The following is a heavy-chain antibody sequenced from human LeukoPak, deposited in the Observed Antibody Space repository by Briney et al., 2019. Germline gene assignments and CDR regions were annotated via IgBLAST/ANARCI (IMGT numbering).Heavy chain of an antibody. CDR2: ISAYNGNT. CDR1: GYTFTSYG. D-gene: IGHD2-2*01. J-gene: IGHJ6*02. Sequence: GASVKVSCKASGYTFTSYGISWVRQAPGQGLEWMGWISAYNGNTNYAQKLRGRVTMTTDTSTSTAYMELRSLRSDDTAVYYCARDKVPGVSTSDYYGMDVWGQGTTVTVSS. V-gene: IGHV1-18*01. CDR3: ARDKVPGVSTSDYYGMDV.